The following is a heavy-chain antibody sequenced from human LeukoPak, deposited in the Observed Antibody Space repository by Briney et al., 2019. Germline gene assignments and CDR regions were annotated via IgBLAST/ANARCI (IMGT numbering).Heavy chain of an antibody. CDR2: ISSSGSTI. V-gene: IGHV3-48*03. J-gene: IGHJ5*02. CDR3: ARGSRYYGSGAWFDP. Sequence: GGSLRLSCAASGFTFSSYEMNWVRQAPGKGLEWVSYISSSGSTIYYADSVKGRFPISRDNAKDSLYLQMNSLRAEDTAVYYCARGSRYYGSGAWFDPWGQGTLVTVSS. D-gene: IGHD3-10*01. CDR1: GFTFSSYE.